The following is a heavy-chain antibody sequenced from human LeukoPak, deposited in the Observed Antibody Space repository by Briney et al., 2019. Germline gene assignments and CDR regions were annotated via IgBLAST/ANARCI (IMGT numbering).Heavy chain of an antibody. Sequence: SETLSLTCTVSGGSISSYYWSWILQPPGKGLEWIGYIYYSGSTNYNPSLKSRVTISVDTSKNQFSLKLSSVTAADTAVYYCARGSRGSNNWFDPWGQGTLVTVSS. J-gene: IGHJ5*02. D-gene: IGHD1-26*01. CDR1: GGSISSYY. V-gene: IGHV4-59*01. CDR2: IYYSGST. CDR3: ARGSRGSNNWFDP.